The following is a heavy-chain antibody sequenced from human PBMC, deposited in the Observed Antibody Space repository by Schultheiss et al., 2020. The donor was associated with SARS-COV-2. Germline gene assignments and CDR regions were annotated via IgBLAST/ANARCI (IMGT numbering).Heavy chain of an antibody. J-gene: IGHJ6*03. V-gene: IGHV3-23*01. CDR2: ISGSGGST. CDR3: ARVYRFRELSMDV. D-gene: IGHD3-10*01. Sequence: GGSLRLSCAASRFTFSSYGMSWVRQAPGKGLEWVSAISGSGGSTYYADSVKGRFTISRHNSKNTLYLQMNSLRAEDTAVYYCARVYRFRELSMDVWGKGTTVTVSS. CDR1: RFTFSSYG.